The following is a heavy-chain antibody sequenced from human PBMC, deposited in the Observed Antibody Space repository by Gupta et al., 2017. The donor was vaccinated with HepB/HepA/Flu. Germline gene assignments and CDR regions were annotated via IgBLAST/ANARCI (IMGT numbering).Heavy chain of an antibody. CDR2: INHSGST. V-gene: IGHV4-34*01. CDR1: GGSFSGYY. J-gene: IGHJ6*02. D-gene: IGHD5-18*01. Sequence: QVQLQQWGAGLLKPSETLSLTCAVYGGSFSGYYWSWIRQPPGKGLEWIGEINHSGSTNYNPSLKSRVTISVDTSKNQFSLKLSSVTAADTAVYYCARGGRYSYGYRGYYYYGMDVGGQGTTVTVSS. CDR3: ARGGRYSYGYRGYYYYGMDV.